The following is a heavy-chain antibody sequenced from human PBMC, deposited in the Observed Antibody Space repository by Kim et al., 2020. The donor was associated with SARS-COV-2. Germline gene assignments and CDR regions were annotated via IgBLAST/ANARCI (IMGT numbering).Heavy chain of an antibody. CDR2: INPSGGST. D-gene: IGHD3-22*01. J-gene: IGHJ5*02. CDR3: ARGFYYDSSGYYSPGATLPWWFDP. CDR1: GYTFTSYY. V-gene: IGHV1-46*01. Sequence: ASVKVSCKASGYTFTSYYMHWVRQAPGQGLEWMGIINPSGGSTSYAQKFQGRVTMTRDTSTSTVYMELSSLRSEDTAVYYCARGFYYDSSGYYSPGATLPWWFDPWGQGTLVTVSS.